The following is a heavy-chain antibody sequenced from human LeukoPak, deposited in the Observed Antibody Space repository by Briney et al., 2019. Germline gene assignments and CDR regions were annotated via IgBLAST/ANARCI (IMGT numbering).Heavy chain of an antibody. Sequence: GGSLRLSCAASGFTFSSYSVNWVRQAPGKGLEWVSYISSSSSTIYYADSVKGRFTISRDNAKNSLYLQMNSLRAEDTAVYYCATRIAVAGTGYFDYWGQGTLVTVSS. J-gene: IGHJ4*02. CDR1: GFTFSSYS. D-gene: IGHD6-19*01. V-gene: IGHV3-48*04. CDR3: ATRIAVAGTGYFDY. CDR2: ISSSSSTI.